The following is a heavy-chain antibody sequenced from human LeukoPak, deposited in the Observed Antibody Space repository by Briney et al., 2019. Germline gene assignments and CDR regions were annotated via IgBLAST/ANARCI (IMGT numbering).Heavy chain of an antibody. J-gene: IGHJ5*02. CDR1: GYTFTSYY. Sequence: ASVKVSCKASGYTFTSYYMHWVRQAPGQGLEWMGWINPNSGGTNYAQKFQGRVTMTRDTSISTAYMELSRLRSDDTAVYYCARDLGIVGATGLHWFDPWGQGTLVTVSS. V-gene: IGHV1-2*02. CDR3: ARDLGIVGATGLHWFDP. CDR2: INPNSGGT. D-gene: IGHD1-26*01.